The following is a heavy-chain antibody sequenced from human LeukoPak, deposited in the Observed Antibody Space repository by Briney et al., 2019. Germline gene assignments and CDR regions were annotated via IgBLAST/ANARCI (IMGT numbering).Heavy chain of an antibody. CDR2: IRYDGSNK. CDR3: AKDYSKTSYYGSGTYYRPNWFDP. CDR1: GFTFSSYG. D-gene: IGHD3-10*01. J-gene: IGHJ5*02. Sequence: GGSLRLSCAASGFTFSSYGMHWVRQAPGKGLEWVAFIRYDGSNKYYADSVKGRSTISRDNSKNTLYLQMNSLRAEDTAVYYCAKDYSKTSYYGSGTYYRPNWFDPWGQGTLVTVSS. V-gene: IGHV3-30*02.